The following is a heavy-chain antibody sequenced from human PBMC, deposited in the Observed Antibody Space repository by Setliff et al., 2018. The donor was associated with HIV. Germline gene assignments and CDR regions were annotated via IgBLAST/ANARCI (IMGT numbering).Heavy chain of an antibody. J-gene: IGHJ5*02. V-gene: IGHV4-39*07. Sequence: NPSETLSLTCAVSGGSISSSSYFWGWIRQPPGKGLEWIGNIYHSGSTYYNPSLKSRVTISVDTSKNQFSLKLSSVTAADTAVYYCARLPGTTSPHVGWFDPWGQGTLVTVSS. D-gene: IGHD1-7*01. CDR3: ARLPGTTSPHVGWFDP. CDR2: IYHSGST. CDR1: GGSISSSSYF.